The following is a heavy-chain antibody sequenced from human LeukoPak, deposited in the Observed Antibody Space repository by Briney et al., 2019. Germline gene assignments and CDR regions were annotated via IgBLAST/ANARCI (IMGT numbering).Heavy chain of an antibody. CDR2: ISSSSTI. Sequence: GGSLRLSCAASGFTFSSYAMNWVRQAPGKGLEWVSYISSSSTIYYADSVKGRFTISRDNAENSLYLQKNSLRAEDTAVYYCARVPYYMDVWGKGTTVTVSS. V-gene: IGHV3-48*04. CDR3: ARVPYYMDV. CDR1: GFTFSSYA. J-gene: IGHJ6*03.